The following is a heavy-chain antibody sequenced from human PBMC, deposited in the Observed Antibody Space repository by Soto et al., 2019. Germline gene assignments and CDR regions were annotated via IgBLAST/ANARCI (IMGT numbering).Heavy chain of an antibody. CDR3: ARGEVANDYILNYFDY. Sequence: QVQLVQSGAEVQKPGSSVKVSCKASGGTFSSYTISWVRQAPGQGLEWMGRIIPILGIANYAQKFQGRVTITADKSTSTAYMELSSLRSEDTAVYYCARGEVANDYILNYFDYWGQGTLVTVSS. CDR2: IIPILGIA. J-gene: IGHJ4*02. D-gene: IGHD3-16*01. CDR1: GGTFSSYT. V-gene: IGHV1-69*02.